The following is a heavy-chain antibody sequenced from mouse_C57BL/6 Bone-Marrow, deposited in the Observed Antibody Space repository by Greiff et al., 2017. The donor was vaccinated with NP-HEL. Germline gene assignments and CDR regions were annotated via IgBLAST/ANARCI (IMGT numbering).Heavy chain of an antibody. CDR2: IYPRSGNT. J-gene: IGHJ3*01. V-gene: IGHV1-81*01. CDR1: GYTFTSYG. Sequence: VKVVESGAELARPGASVKLSCKASGYTFTSYGISWVKQRTGQGLEWIGEIYPRSGNTYYNEKFKGKATLTADKPSSTAYMELRSLTSEDSAVYFCARRGALGGFAYWGQGTLVTVSA. CDR3: ARRGALGGFAY.